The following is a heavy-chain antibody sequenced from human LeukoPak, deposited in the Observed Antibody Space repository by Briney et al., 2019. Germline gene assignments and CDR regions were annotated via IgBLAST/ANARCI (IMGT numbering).Heavy chain of an antibody. CDR1: GGSISCSSYY. D-gene: IGHD2-2*02. J-gene: IGHJ4*02. V-gene: IGHV4-39*02. Sequence: SETLSLTCTFSGGSISCSSYYWGWLRQPPGKGLEWIGCIYYSGSSYYNPALNSRVTISVDTSKNHFYLKLSSVTAGDTAVYYCARLMGKEYCSSTSCYKGQTDYWGQGTMVTVCS. CDR3: ARLMGKEYCSSTSCYKGQTDY. CDR2: IYYSGSS.